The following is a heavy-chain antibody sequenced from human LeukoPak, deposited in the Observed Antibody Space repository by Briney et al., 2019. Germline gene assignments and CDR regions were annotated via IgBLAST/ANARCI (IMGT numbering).Heavy chain of an antibody. CDR1: GGSISSYY. J-gene: IGHJ4*02. CDR2: IYYSGST. CDR3: ARGVDDYGDSGYFDY. V-gene: IGHV4-59*01. Sequence: PSETLSLTCTVSGGSISSYYWSWIRQPPGKGLEWIGYIYYSGSTNYNPSLKSRVTISVDTSKDQFSLKLNSVTAADTAVYYCARGVDDYGDSGYFDYWGQGTLVTVSS. D-gene: IGHD4-17*01.